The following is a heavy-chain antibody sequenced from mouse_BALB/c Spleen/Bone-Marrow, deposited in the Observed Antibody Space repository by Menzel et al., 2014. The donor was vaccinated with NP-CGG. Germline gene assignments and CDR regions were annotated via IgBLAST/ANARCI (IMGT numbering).Heavy chain of an antibody. CDR1: GYAFSSSW. J-gene: IGHJ4*01. CDR3: ARSDGYRDMDY. D-gene: IGHD2-3*01. V-gene: IGHV1-82*01. CDR2: IYPGDGDT. Sequence: VQLQQSGPELVKPGASVKISCKASGYAFSSSWMNWVKQRPGQSLEWIGRIYPGDGDTKYNGKFKGKATLTADKSSSTAYMQLSSLTSVDSAVYFCARSDGYRDMDYWGQGTSVTVSS.